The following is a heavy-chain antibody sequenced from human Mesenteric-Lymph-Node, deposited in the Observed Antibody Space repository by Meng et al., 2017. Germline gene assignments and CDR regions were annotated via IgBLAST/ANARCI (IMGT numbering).Heavy chain of an antibody. V-gene: IGHV3-23*01. J-gene: IGHJ3*02. D-gene: IGHD3-10*01. CDR3: AKVYYGSGSLVSSVAFDI. CDR1: GFAFSTDW. Sequence: GESLKISCKASGFAFSTDWMTWVRQAPGKGLEWVSAISGSGGSTYYADSVKGRFTISRDNSKNTLYLQMNSLRAEDTAVYYCAKVYYGSGSLVSSVAFDIWGQGTMVTVSS. CDR2: ISGSGGST.